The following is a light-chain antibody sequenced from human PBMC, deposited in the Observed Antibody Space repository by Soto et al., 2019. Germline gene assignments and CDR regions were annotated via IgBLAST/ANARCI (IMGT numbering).Light chain of an antibody. Sequence: IQMTQSPSSLSASVGDRVTVTCRASQSINIYLNWYQQKPGKAPTLLIYAASSLQSGVPSRFSGGGSRTDVTLTISSLQAEDFATYYWQQSYRSPYTFGQGTKLEIK. CDR2: AAS. V-gene: IGKV1-39*01. J-gene: IGKJ2*01. CDR1: QSINIY. CDR3: QQSYRSPYT.